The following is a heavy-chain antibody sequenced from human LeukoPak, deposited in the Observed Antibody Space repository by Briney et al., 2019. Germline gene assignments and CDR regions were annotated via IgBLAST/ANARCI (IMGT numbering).Heavy chain of an antibody. V-gene: IGHV1-2*06. CDR3: ARVGYYESSGYYEY. Sequence: ASVKVSRKASGYTLTDYYLYWVRQAPGQGLEWVGRISPNGGGTNYAQKFQGRATMTRETSISTVYMELSRLRSDDTAVYYRARVGYYESSGYYEYWGQGTLVTVSS. CDR2: ISPNGGGT. D-gene: IGHD3-22*01. J-gene: IGHJ4*02. CDR1: GYTLTDYY.